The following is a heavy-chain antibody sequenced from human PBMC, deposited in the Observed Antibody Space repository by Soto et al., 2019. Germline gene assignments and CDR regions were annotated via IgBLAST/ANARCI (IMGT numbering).Heavy chain of an antibody. CDR3: AKDVLYDSSGYYYMKYFQH. V-gene: IGHV3-23*01. CDR1: GFTFSSYA. D-gene: IGHD3-22*01. CDR2: ISGSGGST. J-gene: IGHJ1*01. Sequence: EVQLLESGGGLVQPGGSLRLSCAASGFTFSSYAMSWVRQAPGKGLEWVSAISGSGGSTYYADSVKGRFTISRDNSKNTLYLQMNSLRAEDTAVYYCAKDVLYDSSGYYYMKYFQHWGQGTLVTVSS.